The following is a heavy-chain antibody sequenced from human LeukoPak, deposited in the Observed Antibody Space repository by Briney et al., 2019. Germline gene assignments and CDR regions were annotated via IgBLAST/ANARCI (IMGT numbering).Heavy chain of an antibody. CDR2: IDPSDSYT. CDR3: ARFYSSSYNWFDP. CDR1: GYSFTSYW. V-gene: IGHV5-10-1*01. D-gene: IGHD6-6*01. Sequence: GESLKISCKGSGYSFTSYWIGWVRQMPGKGLEWMGRIDPSDSYTNYSPSFQGHVTISADKSISTAYLQWSSLKASDTAMYYCARFYSSSYNWFDPWGQGTLVTVSS. J-gene: IGHJ5*02.